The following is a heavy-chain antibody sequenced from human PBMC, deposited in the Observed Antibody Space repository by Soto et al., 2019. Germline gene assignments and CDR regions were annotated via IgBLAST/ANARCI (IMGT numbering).Heavy chain of an antibody. V-gene: IGHV3-23*01. J-gene: IGHJ6*03. CDR1: GFIFSNYA. CDR2: FGGSGGT. CDR3: AKLQSSLYYMDV. Sequence: EVQVLESGGGLVQPGGSLRLSCVGSGFIFSNYAMAWVRQAPGKGLEWVSGFGGSGGTYYADSVKGRYTISRDNSKNTLYLQMNSLRVEDTAVYYCAKLQSSLYYMDVWGKGTAVTVSS.